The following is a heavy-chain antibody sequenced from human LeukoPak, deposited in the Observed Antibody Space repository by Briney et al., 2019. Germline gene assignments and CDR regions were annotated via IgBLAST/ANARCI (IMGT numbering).Heavy chain of an antibody. Sequence: PGGSLRLSCAASGFTFSSYWMSWVRQAPGKGLEWVANIKQDGSEKYYVDSVKGRFTISRDNAKNSLYLQMNSLRAEDTAVYYCASLPRSYYYYMDVWGKGTTVTVSS. V-gene: IGHV3-7*01. CDR1: GFTFSSYW. CDR3: ASLPRSYYYYMDV. J-gene: IGHJ6*03. CDR2: IKQDGSEK.